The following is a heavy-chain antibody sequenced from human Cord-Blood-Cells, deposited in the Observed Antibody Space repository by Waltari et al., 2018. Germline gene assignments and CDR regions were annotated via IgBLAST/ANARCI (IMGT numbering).Heavy chain of an antibody. D-gene: IGHD1-1*01. J-gene: IGHJ4*02. CDR1: GFTFSSTV. CDR3: AKEGNGDYVDY. Sequence: QVQLVESGGGVVQPGRSLRLACAAPGFTFSSTVMQWVRQAAGNGLEWVAVIWYDGSNKYYADSVKGRFTISRDNSKNTLYLQMNSLRAEDTAMYYCAKEGNGDYVDYWGQGTLVTVSS. V-gene: IGHV3-30*18. CDR2: IWYDGSNK.